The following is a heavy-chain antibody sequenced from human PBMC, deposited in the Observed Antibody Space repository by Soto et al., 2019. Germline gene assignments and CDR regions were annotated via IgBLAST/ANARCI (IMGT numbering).Heavy chain of an antibody. V-gene: IGHV3-23*01. J-gene: IGHJ4*02. Sequence: EVPLLESGGGWIQPGGSLRLSCAASGFSFSNYAMNWVRQAPGKGLEWFSFISGRGGTTDYADSVRGRFRLTRDNSKNTVEPEMISLRLECPAVDFCAKGRSALPIFDYWGQGVMVTV. CDR1: GFSFSNYA. CDR2: ISGRGGTT. CDR3: AKGRSALPIFDY.